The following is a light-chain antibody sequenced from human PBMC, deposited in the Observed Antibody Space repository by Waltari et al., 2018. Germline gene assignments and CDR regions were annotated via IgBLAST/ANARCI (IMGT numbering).Light chain of an antibody. V-gene: IGKV4-1*01. CDR2: WAY. CDR3: QQYYSTPFT. Sequence: DIVMTQSPDSLAVSLGERATINCKSSQSVVYSSNNKNYLAWYQQKPGQPPKLLIYWAYTRESGVPDRFSGSGSGTDFTLTISSLQAEDVAVYYCQQYYSTPFTFGPGTKVDIK. CDR1: QSVVYSSNNKNY. J-gene: IGKJ3*01.